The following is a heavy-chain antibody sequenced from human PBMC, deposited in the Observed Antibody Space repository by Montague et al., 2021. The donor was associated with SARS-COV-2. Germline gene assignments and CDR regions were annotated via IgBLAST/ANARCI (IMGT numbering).Heavy chain of an antibody. D-gene: IGHD6-19*01. CDR3: ARVNSSGWYGYYYYGMDV. J-gene: IGHJ6*04. CDR2: IYHSGST. Sequence: SETLSLTCAVSGGSISSSNWWSWVRQPPGKGLEWIGEIYHSGSTNYNPSLKSRVTISVDKSKNQFSLKLSSVTAADTAVYYCARVNSSGWYGYYYYGMDVWGKGTTVTVSS. V-gene: IGHV4-4*02. CDR1: GGSISSSNW.